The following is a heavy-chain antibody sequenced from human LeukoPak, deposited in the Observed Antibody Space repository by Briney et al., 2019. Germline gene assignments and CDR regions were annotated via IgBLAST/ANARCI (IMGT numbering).Heavy chain of an antibody. CDR2: ISGSGYNS. V-gene: IGHV3-23*01. CDR3: AKWMVRRDFWSGAFDI. D-gene: IGHD3-3*01. CDR1: GFTFSSYA. J-gene: IGHJ3*02. Sequence: GGSLRLSCAASGFTFSSYAMTWVRQAPGKGLEWVSAISGSGYNSYYADSVKGRFTISRDNSKNTLFLQMNSLRGEDTAIYYCAKWMVRRDFWSGAFDIWGQGTMVTVSS.